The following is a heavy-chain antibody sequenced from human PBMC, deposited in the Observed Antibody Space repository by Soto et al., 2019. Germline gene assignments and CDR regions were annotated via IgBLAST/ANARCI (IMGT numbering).Heavy chain of an antibody. J-gene: IGHJ4*02. D-gene: IGHD6-19*01. V-gene: IGHV1-18*04. CDR2: ISTYKANT. CDR1: GYTFTTYG. CDR3: AGVISIYRSASITDY. Sequence: QVQLVQSGAEVKKPGASVKVSCKASGYTFTTYGISWVRQAPGQGLEWMGWISTYKANTNYAQNFQGRVTMTTDTSTSTAYMELRSLRSDDTAVYYCAGVISIYRSASITDYWGQGTLVTVSS.